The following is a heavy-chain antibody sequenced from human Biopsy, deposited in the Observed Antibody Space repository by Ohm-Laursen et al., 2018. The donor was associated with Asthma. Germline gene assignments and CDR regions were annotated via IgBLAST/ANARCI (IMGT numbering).Heavy chain of an antibody. Sequence: ESSVKVSCNSLGGTFNTYAIGWVRQAPGQGLEWMGGINSVFGTTTYPQKFQDRVTITADDSTSTVYMELSSLRSEDTAVYYCARKAGSCISRTCYSLDFWGQGTLVTVSS. D-gene: IGHD2-2*01. J-gene: IGHJ4*02. CDR1: GGTFNTYA. V-gene: IGHV1-69*01. CDR3: ARKAGSCISRTCYSLDF. CDR2: INSVFGTT.